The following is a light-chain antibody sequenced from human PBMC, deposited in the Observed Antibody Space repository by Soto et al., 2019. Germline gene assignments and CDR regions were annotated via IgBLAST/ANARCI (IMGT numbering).Light chain of an antibody. CDR1: QTILYSSNNKNY. Sequence: DIVMTQSPDSLAMSLGERATINCKSRQTILYSSNNKNYLAWYRQKPGQPPELLIYWASTRESGVPDRFSGSGSGTDVTLTISSLQAEEVAVYYCQQYYSTPLTFGGGTTVEIK. CDR3: QQYYSTPLT. V-gene: IGKV4-1*01. J-gene: IGKJ4*01. CDR2: WAS.